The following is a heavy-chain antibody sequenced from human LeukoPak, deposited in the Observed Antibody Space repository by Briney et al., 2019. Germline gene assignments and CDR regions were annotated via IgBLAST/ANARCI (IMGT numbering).Heavy chain of an antibody. J-gene: IGHJ6*02. CDR2: ISSSSSYI. CDR3: ARDWDYYGSGSKLYGMDI. V-gene: IGHV3-21*01. Sequence: GGSLRLSCAASGFTFSSYSMNWVRQAPGKGPEWVSSISSSSSYIYYADSVKGRFTISRDNAKNSLYLQMNSLRAEDTAVYYCARDWDYYGSGSKLYGMDIWGQGTTVTVSS. D-gene: IGHD3-10*01. CDR1: GFTFSSYS.